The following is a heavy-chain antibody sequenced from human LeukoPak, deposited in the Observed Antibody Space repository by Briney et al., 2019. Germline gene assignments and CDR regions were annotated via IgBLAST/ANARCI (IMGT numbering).Heavy chain of an antibody. D-gene: IGHD5-18*01. CDR1: EFTFTDAW. CDR3: ARLDTAMVKAYYYYYYMDV. J-gene: IGHJ6*03. Sequence: GSLRLSCAASEFTFTDAWMSWVRQAPGKGLEWIGEINHSGSTNYNPSLKSRVTISVDTSKNQFSLKLSSVTAADTAVYYCARLDTAMVKAYYYYYYMDVWGKGTTVTISS. V-gene: IGHV4-34*01. CDR2: INHSGST.